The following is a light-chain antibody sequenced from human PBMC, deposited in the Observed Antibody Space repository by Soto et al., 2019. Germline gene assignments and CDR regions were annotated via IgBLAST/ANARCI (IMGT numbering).Light chain of an antibody. J-gene: IGLJ3*02. V-gene: IGLV1-47*02. CDR1: GSNIGPNY. CDR2: NND. Sequence: QSVLTQPPSASGTPGQRVTMSCSGTGSNIGPNYVYWFQQFPATAPKLLIYNNDQQPSEFPSRFSGSKSGTSASLDISGLRSEDEADYYCAAWDDSLSGRVFGGGTKLTVL. CDR3: AAWDDSLSGRV.